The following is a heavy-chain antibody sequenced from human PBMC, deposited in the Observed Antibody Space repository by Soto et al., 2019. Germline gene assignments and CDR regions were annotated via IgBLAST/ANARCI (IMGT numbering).Heavy chain of an antibody. CDR2: IYWDDDK. CDR3: AHSPLHDFWSGQPNWFDP. CDR1: GFSLSTSGVG. V-gene: IGHV2-5*02. J-gene: IGHJ5*02. Sequence: SGPTLVNPTQTLTLTCTFSGFSLSTSGVGVGWIRQPPGKALEWLALIYWDDDKRYSPSLKSRLTITKDTSKNQVVLTMTNMDPVDTATYYCAHSPLHDFWSGQPNWFDPWGQGTLVTVSS. D-gene: IGHD3-3*01.